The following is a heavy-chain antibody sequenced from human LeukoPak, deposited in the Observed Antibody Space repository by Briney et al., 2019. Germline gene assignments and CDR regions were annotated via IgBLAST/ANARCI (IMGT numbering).Heavy chain of an antibody. CDR3: ARETAAAATACFDS. J-gene: IGHJ4*02. CDR1: GFTFSTYP. CDR2: ISSNGDST. D-gene: IGHD6-13*01. Sequence: GGSLRLSCVASGFTFSTYPMHWVRQAPGKGLEYVSAISSNGDSTYYAKSVKGRFTISRDNSNDKLFLQMGSLRVEDMAVYYCARETAAAATACFDSWGQGALVTVSS. V-gene: IGHV3-64*01.